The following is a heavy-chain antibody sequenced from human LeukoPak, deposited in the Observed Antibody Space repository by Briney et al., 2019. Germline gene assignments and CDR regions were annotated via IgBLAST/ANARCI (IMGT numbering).Heavy chain of an antibody. CDR2: IKQDGSEK. CDR3: ARDPTRIRHFDY. V-gene: IGHV3-7*01. CDR1: GFTFSSYW. D-gene: IGHD3-3*02. Sequence: SGGSLRLSCAASGFTFSSYWMSWVRQAPGKGVEWVANIKQDGSEKYYVDSVKGRFTLSRDNAKNSLYLQMNSLRAEDTAVYYCARDPTRIRHFDYWGQGTLVTVSS. J-gene: IGHJ4*02.